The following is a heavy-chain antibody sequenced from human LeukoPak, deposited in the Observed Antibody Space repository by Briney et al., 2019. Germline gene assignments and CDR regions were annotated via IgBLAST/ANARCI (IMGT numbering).Heavy chain of an antibody. D-gene: IGHD3-10*01. CDR3: TTDTSYRDPDAFDI. CDR1: GFTFSNAW. Sequence: GGSLRLSCAASGFTFSNAWMSWVRQAPGKGLEWVGRIKSKTDGGTTDYAAPVKGRFTISRDDSKNTLYLQMNSLKTEDTAVYYCTTDTSYRDPDAFDIWGQGTMVTVSS. CDR2: IKSKTDGGTT. J-gene: IGHJ3*02. V-gene: IGHV3-15*01.